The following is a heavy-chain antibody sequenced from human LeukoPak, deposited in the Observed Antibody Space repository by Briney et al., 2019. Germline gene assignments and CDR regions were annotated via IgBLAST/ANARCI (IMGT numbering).Heavy chain of an antibody. V-gene: IGHV4-59*08. CDR2: IYYSGST. D-gene: IGHD4-17*01. Sequence: SETLSLTCTVSGGSISSYYWSWIRQPPGKGLEWIGYIYYSGSTNYNPSLKSRVTISVDTSKNQFSLRLSSVTAADTAVYYCARPQDYGDGAFDIWGQGTMVTVSS. CDR1: GGSISSYY. CDR3: ARPQDYGDGAFDI. J-gene: IGHJ3*02.